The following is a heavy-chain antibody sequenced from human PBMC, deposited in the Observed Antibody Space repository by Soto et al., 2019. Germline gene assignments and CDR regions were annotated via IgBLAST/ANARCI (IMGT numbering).Heavy chain of an antibody. J-gene: IGHJ4*02. D-gene: IGHD2-2*01. CDR3: AKNLTRKGRFDY. CDR1: GASITSTTYF. CDR2: IYSSGRT. Sequence: SETLALTYTLSGASITSTTYFWAWIRQPPGKGLEWVGSIYSSGRTYYNPSLRSRVTISVDRSKNQFSLTMSSVTAADTAVYYCAKNLTRKGRFDYWGQGTSVT. V-gene: IGHV4-39*01.